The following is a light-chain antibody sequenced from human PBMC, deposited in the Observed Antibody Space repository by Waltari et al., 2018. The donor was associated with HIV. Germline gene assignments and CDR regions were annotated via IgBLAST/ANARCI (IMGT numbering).Light chain of an antibody. Sequence: IQMTQSPSSLSASVGDRVSMSCRASENIEGYLNWYQQRQGTAPKPLIYGAFTLQTGVPSRFSASGSGTDFTLTIRNLQPEDVALYFCQQSSITPLTFGGGTRVDIK. J-gene: IGKJ4*01. CDR3: QQSSITPLT. CDR2: GAF. CDR1: ENIEGY. V-gene: IGKV1-39*01.